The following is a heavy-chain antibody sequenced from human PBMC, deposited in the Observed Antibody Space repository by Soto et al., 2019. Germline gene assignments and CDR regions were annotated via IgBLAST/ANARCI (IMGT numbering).Heavy chain of an antibody. CDR1: GFTFSSYA. CDR3: ANLPAAEPHYYYYGMDV. Sequence: GGSLRLSCAASGFTFSSYAMSWVRQAPGKGLEWVSAISGSGGSTYYADSVKGRFTISRDNSKNTLYLQMNSLRAEDTAVYYCANLPAAEPHYYYYGMDVWGQGTTVTVSS. V-gene: IGHV3-23*01. CDR2: ISGSGGST. J-gene: IGHJ6*02. D-gene: IGHD2-2*01.